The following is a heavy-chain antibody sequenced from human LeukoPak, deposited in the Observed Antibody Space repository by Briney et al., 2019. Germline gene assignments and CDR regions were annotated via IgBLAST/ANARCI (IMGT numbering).Heavy chain of an antibody. J-gene: IGHJ5*02. CDR1: GYSFTSSW. V-gene: IGHV5-51*01. Sequence: GESLKISCKGSGYSFTSSWIGWVRQMPGKGLEWMGIIYPGDSDTRYSPSFQGQVTISADKSISTAYLQWSSLKASDTAMYYCARQGDAFRHWFDPWGQGTLVTVSS. CDR2: IYPGDSDT. CDR3: ARQGDAFRHWFDP. D-gene: IGHD3-16*01.